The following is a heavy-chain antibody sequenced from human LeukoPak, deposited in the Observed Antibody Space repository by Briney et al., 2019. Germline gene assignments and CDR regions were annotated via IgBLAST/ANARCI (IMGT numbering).Heavy chain of an antibody. Sequence: SETLSLTCAVYGGSFSGYYWSWIRQPPGKGLEWIGYIYYSGSTNYNPSLKSRVTISVDTSKNQFSLKLSSVTAADTAVYYCARGHSSGLNWFDPWGQGTLVTVSS. V-gene: IGHV4-59*01. J-gene: IGHJ5*02. CDR1: GGSFSGYY. CDR2: IYYSGST. D-gene: IGHD6-19*01. CDR3: ARGHSSGLNWFDP.